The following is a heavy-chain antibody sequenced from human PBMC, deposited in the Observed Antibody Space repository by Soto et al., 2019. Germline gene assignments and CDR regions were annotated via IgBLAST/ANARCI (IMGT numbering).Heavy chain of an antibody. J-gene: IGHJ4*02. Sequence: EVQLVESGGGLVQPGGSLRLSCAASGFTLSSYWMHWVRQAPGKGPVWVSRISDDGTGTIYADSVKGRFTVSRDSARKTLYLQMNGLRAEDTAIYYYGRAKTGTNAVDYRGQGTLVTVSS. CDR3: GRAKTGTNAVDY. V-gene: IGHV3-74*01. CDR2: ISDDGTGT. CDR1: GFTLSSYW. D-gene: IGHD7-27*01.